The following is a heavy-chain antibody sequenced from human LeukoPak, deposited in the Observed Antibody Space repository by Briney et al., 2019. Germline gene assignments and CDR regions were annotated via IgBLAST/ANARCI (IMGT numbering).Heavy chain of an antibody. CDR3: AREGIVIAGTMDY. D-gene: IGHD6-19*01. CDR1: GFTFGNYW. CDR2: IKQDESEK. J-gene: IGHJ4*02. V-gene: IGHV3-7*01. Sequence: GGSLRLSCTVSGFTFGNYWMSWVRQAPGKGLEWVANIKQDESEKYYVDSVKGRFTISRDNTKNSLCLQMNSLRAEDTAIYYCAREGIVIAGTMDYWGQGTLVTVSS.